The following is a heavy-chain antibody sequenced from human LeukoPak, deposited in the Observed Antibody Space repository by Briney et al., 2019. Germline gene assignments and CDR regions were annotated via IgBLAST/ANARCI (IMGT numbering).Heavy chain of an antibody. D-gene: IGHD3-10*01. Sequence: TSETLSLTCTVSGGSISGYYWSWIRQPPGKGLEWIGEINHSGSTNYNPSLQSRVTISVDTSKKQFSLKLSSVTAADTAVYYCARADYYGSGSYYKFKALNWFDPWGQGTLVTVSS. CDR1: GGSISGYY. J-gene: IGHJ5*02. CDR2: INHSGST. CDR3: ARADYYGSGSYYKFKALNWFDP. V-gene: IGHV4-34*01.